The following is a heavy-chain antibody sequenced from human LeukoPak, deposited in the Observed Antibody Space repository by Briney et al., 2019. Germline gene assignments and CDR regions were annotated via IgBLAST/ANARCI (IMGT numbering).Heavy chain of an antibody. D-gene: IGHD3-10*01. CDR1: GFTVISNY. CDR2: IRSDGST. CDR3: ARAGDYGSGSCAFDM. J-gene: IGHJ3*02. V-gene: IGHV3-74*01. Sequence: PGGSLRLSCAVSGFTVISNYMSWVRQAPGKGLVWVSRIRSDGSTTYADSVKGRFTISRDNAKNTLYLQMNSLRAEDTAVYYCARAGDYGSGSCAFDMWGQGTMVTVSS.